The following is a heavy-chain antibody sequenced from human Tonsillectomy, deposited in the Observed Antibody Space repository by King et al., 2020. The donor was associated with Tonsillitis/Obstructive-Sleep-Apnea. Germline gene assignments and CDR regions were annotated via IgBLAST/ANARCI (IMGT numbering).Heavy chain of an antibody. CDR2: FDPEDGET. CDR3: TTLPQGSDNWFDP. V-gene: IGHV1-24*01. Sequence: QLVQSGAEVKKPGASVKVSCKVSGYTLTELSMHWVRQAPGKGLEWMGRFDPEDGETVYAQKFQGRVTMTEDTSTDTAYMELSSLRSEDTAVFYCTTLPQGSDNWFDPWGQGTLVTVSS. CDR1: GYTLTELS. J-gene: IGHJ5*02. D-gene: IGHD3-10*01.